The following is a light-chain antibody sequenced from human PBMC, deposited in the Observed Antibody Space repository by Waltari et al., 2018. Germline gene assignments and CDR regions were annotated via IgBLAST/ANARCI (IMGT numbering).Light chain of an antibody. J-gene: IGKJ2*01. CDR2: GAS. V-gene: IGKV1-39*01. Sequence: EIQMTQSPSSLSAPVGDTVAITCRASQNINTYLNWYQQKPGRAPTLLISGASTLETSVPSRFSGSGSGTVFTLTISGLQPEDVGTYYCQQNYNTPLYTFGPGTKWEIK. CDR1: QNINTY. CDR3: QQNYNTPLYT.